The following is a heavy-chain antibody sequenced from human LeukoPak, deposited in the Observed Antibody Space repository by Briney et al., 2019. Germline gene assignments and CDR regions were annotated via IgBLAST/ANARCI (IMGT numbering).Heavy chain of an antibody. D-gene: IGHD5-18*01. CDR3: ARGSYGPFDY. CDR2: IYTSGST. V-gene: IGHV4-4*09. J-gene: IGHJ4*02. CDR1: GGSISSYY. Sequence: SETLSLTCTVSGGSISSYYWSWVRQPPGKGLEWIGYIYTSGSTNYNPSLKSRVTISVDTSKNQFSLKLSSVTAADTAVYYCARGSYGPFDYWGQGTLVTVSS.